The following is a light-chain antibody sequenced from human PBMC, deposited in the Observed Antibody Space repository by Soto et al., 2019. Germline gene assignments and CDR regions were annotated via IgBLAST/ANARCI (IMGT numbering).Light chain of an antibody. CDR1: SSDIGDYNY. CDR2: DVS. Sequence: LTQPASVSGSPGQSITISCVGTSSDIGDYNYVSWYQQHPGKVPKVIIYDVSNRPSGVSYRFSATKSGNTASLTISGLQAEDEADYYCCSYTRSGTLSFGTGTKVTVL. CDR3: CSYTRSGTLS. V-gene: IGLV2-14*01. J-gene: IGLJ1*01.